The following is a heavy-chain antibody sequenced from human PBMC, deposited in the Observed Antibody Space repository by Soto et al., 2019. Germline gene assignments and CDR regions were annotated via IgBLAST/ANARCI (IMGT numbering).Heavy chain of an antibody. CDR2: IIPILGIA. J-gene: IGHJ6*02. CDR3: TRENYESTGYYPMSL. D-gene: IGHD3-22*01. CDR1: GGGFSSYT. Sequence: ASVKVSCKASGGGFSSYTISWVRQAPGQGLEWMGRIIPILGIANYSQKFQGRVTFNTDKSTSTAYMELSSLRSEDTAMYFCTRENYESTGYYPMSLWGQGTTVTGSS. V-gene: IGHV1-69*04.